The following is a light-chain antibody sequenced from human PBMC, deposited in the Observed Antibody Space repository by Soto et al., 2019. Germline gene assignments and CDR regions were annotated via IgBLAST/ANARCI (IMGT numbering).Light chain of an antibody. V-gene: IGLV2-14*01. CDR1: SSDVGGYNY. Sequence: QSALTQPDSVSGSPGQSITISCTGTSSDVGGYNYVSWYQQHPGKAPKLMIYEVSNRPSGVSDRFSGSRSGNTASLTISGLQAEDESDYYCISYTSSSTWVFGGGTKVTVL. CDR3: ISYTSSSTWV. J-gene: IGLJ3*02. CDR2: EVS.